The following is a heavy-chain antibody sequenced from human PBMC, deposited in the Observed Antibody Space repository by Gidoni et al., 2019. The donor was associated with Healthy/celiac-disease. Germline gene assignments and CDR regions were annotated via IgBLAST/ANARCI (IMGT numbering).Heavy chain of an antibody. V-gene: IGHV3-30-3*01. D-gene: IGHD1-26*01. CDR1: GFTFSSYA. Sequence: QVQLVESGGGVVQPGRSLRLSCAASGFTFSSYAMHWVRQAPGKGLEWVAVISYDGSNKYYADSVKGRFTISRDNSKNTRYLQMNSLRAEDTAVYYCARDQFLVGMGDYYYGMDVWGQGTTVTVSS. CDR3: ARDQFLVGMGDYYYGMDV. CDR2: ISYDGSNK. J-gene: IGHJ6*02.